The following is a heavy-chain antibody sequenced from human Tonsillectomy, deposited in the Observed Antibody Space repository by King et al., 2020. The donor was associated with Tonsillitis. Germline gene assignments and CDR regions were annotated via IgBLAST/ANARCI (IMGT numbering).Heavy chain of an antibody. J-gene: IGHJ4*02. D-gene: IGHD5-12*01. Sequence: LQLQESGPGLVKPSETLSLTCTVSGGSISSSSYYWGWIRQPPGKGLEWIGSIYYSGSTYYNPSLKSRVTISVDTSKNQFSLKLSSVTAADTAVYYCARQERGALATYTYYFDSWGQGTLVTVSS. CDR3: ARQERGALATYTYYFDS. V-gene: IGHV4-39*07. CDR1: GGSISSSSYY. CDR2: IYYSGST.